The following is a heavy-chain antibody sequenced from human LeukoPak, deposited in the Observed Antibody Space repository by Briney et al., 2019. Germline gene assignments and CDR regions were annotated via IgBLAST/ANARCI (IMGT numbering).Heavy chain of an antibody. D-gene: IGHD2-2*01. Sequence: PGGSLRLSCAASGFTVSSNYMSWVRQAPGKGLEWVSVIYSGGSTLYAASVKGRFTISRDNSKNTLYLQMNSLRAEDTAVYYCARDLKDIVVVPAALHPAYYYYYYMDVWGKGTTVTVSS. J-gene: IGHJ6*03. V-gene: IGHV3-66*02. CDR1: GFTVSSNY. CDR3: ARDLKDIVVVPAALHPAYYYYYYMDV. CDR2: IYSGGST.